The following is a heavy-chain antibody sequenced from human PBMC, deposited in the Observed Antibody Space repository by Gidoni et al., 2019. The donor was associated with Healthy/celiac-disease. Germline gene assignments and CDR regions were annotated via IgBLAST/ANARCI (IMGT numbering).Heavy chain of an antibody. CDR3: ASLAGLLWFGELLTYGMDV. CDR2: IIPIFGTA. J-gene: IGHJ6*02. V-gene: IGHV1-69*01. Sequence: QVQLVQSGAEVKKPGSSVKVSCQASGGTFSSSAISWVRQAPGQGLEWMGGIIPIFGTANYAQKFQGRVTITADESTSTAYMELSSLRSEDTAVYYCASLAGLLWFGELLTYGMDVWGQGTTVTVSS. D-gene: IGHD3-10*01. CDR1: GGTFSSSA.